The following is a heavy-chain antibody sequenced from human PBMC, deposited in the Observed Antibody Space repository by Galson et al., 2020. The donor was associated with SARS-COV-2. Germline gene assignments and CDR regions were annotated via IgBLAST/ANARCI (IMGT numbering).Heavy chain of an antibody. CDR1: VFTFSNAW. CDR3: TTDLTVGGPAASGY. CDR2: IKRKTDGGTT. D-gene: IGHD2-2*01. J-gene: IGHJ4*02. Sequence: GGSLRLSCAASVFTFSNAWMSWVRQAPGKGLEWVGRIKRKTDGGTTDYAAPVKGRFTISRDDSKNTLYLQMNSLKTEATAVYYCTTDLTVGGPAASGYWGQGTLVTVSS. V-gene: IGHV3-15*01.